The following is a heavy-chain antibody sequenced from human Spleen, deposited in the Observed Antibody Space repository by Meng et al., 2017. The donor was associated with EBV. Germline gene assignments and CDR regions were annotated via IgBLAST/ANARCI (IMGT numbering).Heavy chain of an antibody. V-gene: IGHV1-18*01. J-gene: IGHJ4*02. CDR2: ISGYYGNT. Sequence: VQLAKSAAYMTQPGASVNVSCKASGYTFNSYGISWVRQAPGQGLEWMGWISGYYGNTNYAQKVQGRVSMTTDTSTSTAYMELRSLRSDDTAVYYCARISGVPGAAFDYWGQGTLVTVSS. D-gene: IGHD2-2*01. CDR3: ARISGVPGAAFDY. CDR1: GYTFNSYG.